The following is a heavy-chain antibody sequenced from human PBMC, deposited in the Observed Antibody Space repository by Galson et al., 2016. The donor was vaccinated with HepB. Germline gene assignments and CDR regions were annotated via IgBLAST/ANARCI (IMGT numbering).Heavy chain of an antibody. CDR2: IYPNDGST. CDR1: GYTFTSYY. J-gene: IGHJ4*02. Sequence: SVKVSCKASGYTFTSYYMHWVRQAPGQGVEWMGLIYPNDGSTTYAQQFQDRVTMTRDTSTSTVYMELSSLRSEDTATYYCTHIATYYYGSTTYYVLDHWGQGFPVTVSS. V-gene: IGHV1-46*01. CDR3: THIATYYYGSTTYYVLDH. D-gene: IGHD3-10*01.